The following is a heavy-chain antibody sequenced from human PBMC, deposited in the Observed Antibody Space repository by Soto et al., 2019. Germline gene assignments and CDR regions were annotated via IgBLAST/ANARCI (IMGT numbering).Heavy chain of an antibody. CDR3: ARDDDANYYYGMDV. Sequence: QVQLVESGGGVVQPGRSLRLSCAASGFTFSSYGMHWVRQAPGKGLEWVAVIWYDGSNKYYADSVKGRFTISRDNSKNTLYLQMNSLRAEDTAVYYCARDDDANYYYGMDVWGQGTTVTVSS. V-gene: IGHV3-33*01. J-gene: IGHJ6*02. CDR2: IWYDGSNK. CDR1: GFTFSSYG.